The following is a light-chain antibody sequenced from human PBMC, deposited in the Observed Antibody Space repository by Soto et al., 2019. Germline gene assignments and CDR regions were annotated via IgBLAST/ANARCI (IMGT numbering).Light chain of an antibody. CDR3: QHYTTYPIT. J-gene: IGKJ5*01. CDR1: QSISSW. V-gene: IGKV1-5*03. Sequence: DIQMTQSPSTLSAFVGDRVTITCRASQSISSWLAWYQRKPGKALKLLIYKASSLESGVPSRFSGSGSGTEFTLTISSLQPDDFATYYCQHYTTYPITFGQGTRLDI. CDR2: KAS.